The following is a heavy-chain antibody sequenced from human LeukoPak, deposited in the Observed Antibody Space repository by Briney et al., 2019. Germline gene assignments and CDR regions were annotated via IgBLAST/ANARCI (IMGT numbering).Heavy chain of an antibody. CDR1: GGSFSGYY. Sequence: SETLSLTCAVYGGSFSGYYWSWIRQPPGKGLEWIGEINHSGSTNYNPSLKSRVTISVDTSKNQFSLKLSSVTAADTAVYYCARGRYSSSWWSNWFDPWGQGTLVTVSS. CDR2: INHSGST. J-gene: IGHJ5*02. V-gene: IGHV4-34*01. CDR3: ARGRYSSSWWSNWFDP. D-gene: IGHD6-13*01.